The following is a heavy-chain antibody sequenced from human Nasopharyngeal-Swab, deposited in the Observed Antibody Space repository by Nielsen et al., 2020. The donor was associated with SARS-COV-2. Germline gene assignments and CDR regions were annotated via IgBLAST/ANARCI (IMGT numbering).Heavy chain of an antibody. J-gene: IGHJ5*02. CDR1: GYSFTSYW. V-gene: IGHV5-51*01. CDR2: VYPGDSDT. Sequence: GESLKISCQGSGYSFTSYWIVWVRQLHGKGLEWMGGVYPGDSDTSYNPSFEGQVTFSADKSISTAYLQWSSLKASDTAMYYCAKNKEPAANGLFDTWGQGTLVTVSS. CDR3: AKNKEPAANGLFDT. D-gene: IGHD2-2*01.